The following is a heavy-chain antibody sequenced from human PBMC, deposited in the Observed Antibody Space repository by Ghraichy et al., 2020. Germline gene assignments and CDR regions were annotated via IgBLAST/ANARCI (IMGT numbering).Heavy chain of an antibody. Sequence: GESLNISCAASGFTFSSYSMNWVRQAPGKGLEWVSSISSSSSYIYYADSVKGRFTISRDNAKNSLYLQMNSLRAEDTAVYYCASRKDCSSTSCYFGYYYYGMDVWGQGTTVTVSS. D-gene: IGHD2-2*01. CDR1: GFTFSSYS. V-gene: IGHV3-21*01. J-gene: IGHJ6*02. CDR3: ASRKDCSSTSCYFGYYYYGMDV. CDR2: ISSSSSYI.